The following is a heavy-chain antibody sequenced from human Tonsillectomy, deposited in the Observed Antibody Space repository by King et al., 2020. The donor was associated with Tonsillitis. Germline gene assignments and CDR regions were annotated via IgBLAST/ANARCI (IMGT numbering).Heavy chain of an antibody. V-gene: IGHV3-23*04. Sequence: EVQLVESGGGLVQPGGSLRLSCAASGFTFSSYAMTWVRPAPGKGLDWVSALSGSGGSTYYADSVKGRFTISRDNSKNTLYLQMNSLRAEDTALYYCAKGGRYCSSTSCYTGWYLDLWGRGTLVTVSS. D-gene: IGHD2-2*02. CDR2: LSGSGGST. J-gene: IGHJ2*01. CDR1: GFTFSSYA. CDR3: AKGGRYCSSTSCYTGWYLDL.